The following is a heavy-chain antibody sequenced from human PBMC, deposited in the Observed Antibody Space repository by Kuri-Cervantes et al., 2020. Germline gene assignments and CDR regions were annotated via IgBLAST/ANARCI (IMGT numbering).Heavy chain of an antibody. Sequence: ASVKVSCKASGYTFTSYGISWVRQAPGQGLEWMGWMNPNSGNTGYAQKFQGRVTMTRNTSISTAYMELSSLRSEDTAVYYCARALKRITIFGSRLPGLDYWGQGTLVTVSS. V-gene: IGHV1-8*02. D-gene: IGHD3-3*01. CDR1: GYTFTSYG. CDR3: ARALKRITIFGSRLPGLDY. CDR2: MNPNSGNT. J-gene: IGHJ4*02.